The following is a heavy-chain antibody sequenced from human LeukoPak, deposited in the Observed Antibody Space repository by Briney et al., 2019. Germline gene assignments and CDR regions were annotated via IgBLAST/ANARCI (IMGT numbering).Heavy chain of an antibody. V-gene: IGHV5-51*01. CDR2: IYPGDSDT. CDR3: ARLPMGAVAGTLDY. D-gene: IGHD6-19*01. Sequence: GESLKISCQGSGSSFTSYWIGWVRQLPGKGLEWMGIIYPGDSDTRYSPSFQGQVTISADKSISTAYLQWSSLKASDTAMYYCARLPMGAVAGTLDYWGQGTLVTVSS. CDR1: GSSFTSYW. J-gene: IGHJ4*02.